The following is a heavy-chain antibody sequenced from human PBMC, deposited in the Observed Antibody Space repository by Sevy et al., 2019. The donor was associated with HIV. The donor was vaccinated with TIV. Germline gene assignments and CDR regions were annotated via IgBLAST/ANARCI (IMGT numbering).Heavy chain of an antibody. D-gene: IGHD3-10*01. Sequence: GGSLRLSCAASGFTFSSYGLHWVRQAPGKGLEWVALIWYDGSSKHYADSVKGRFTISRDNSKNTLYLQMNSVGAEDTAVYYCASGAYYYASRTENFDYWGQGTLVTVSS. CDR3: ASGAYYYASRTENFDY. V-gene: IGHV3-33*01. J-gene: IGHJ4*02. CDR2: IWYDGSSK. CDR1: GFTFSSYG.